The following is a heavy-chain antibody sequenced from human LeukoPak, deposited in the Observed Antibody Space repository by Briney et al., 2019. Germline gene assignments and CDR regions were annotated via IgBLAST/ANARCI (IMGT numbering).Heavy chain of an antibody. CDR3: ARETISSSWSHHYYGIDV. CDR1: GYTFSSYA. D-gene: IGHD6-13*01. CDR2: INAGNGNT. Sequence: GASVKVSCKASGYTFSSYAMQWVRQAPGQRLEWMGWINAGNGNTKYSQKFQGRVSITRDTSANTAYMELSSLRSEDTAVYFCARETISSSWSHHYYGIDVWGQGITVIVSS. J-gene: IGHJ6*02. V-gene: IGHV1-3*01.